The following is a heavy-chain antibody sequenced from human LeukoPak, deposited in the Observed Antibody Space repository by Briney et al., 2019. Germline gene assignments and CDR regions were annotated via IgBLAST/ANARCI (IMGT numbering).Heavy chain of an antibody. Sequence: ASVKVSCKASGYTSTGYYMHWVRQAPGQGLEWMGWINPNSGGTNYAQKFQGRVTMTRDTSISTAYMELSRLRSDDTAVYYCARDGSQVVAANWFDPWGQGTLVTVSS. CDR2: INPNSGGT. J-gene: IGHJ5*02. CDR3: ARDGSQVVAANWFDP. V-gene: IGHV1-2*02. CDR1: GYTSTGYY. D-gene: IGHD2-15*01.